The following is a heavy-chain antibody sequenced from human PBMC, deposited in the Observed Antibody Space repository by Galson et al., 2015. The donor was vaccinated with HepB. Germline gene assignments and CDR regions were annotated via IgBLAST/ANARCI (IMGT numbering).Heavy chain of an antibody. V-gene: IGHV3-30-3*01. J-gene: IGHJ5*02. CDR1: GFTFSRSA. Sequence: SLRLSCAASGFTFSRSALHWVRQAPGKGLEWVAVISYDGSNKYYADSVKRRFTSSRDNSKNTLYLQMNSLRVEDTAMYYCARDPGDYVWGSYRYTGWFDPWGQGTLVTVS. CDR3: ARDPGDYVWGSYRYTGWFDP. D-gene: IGHD3-16*02. CDR2: ISYDGSNK.